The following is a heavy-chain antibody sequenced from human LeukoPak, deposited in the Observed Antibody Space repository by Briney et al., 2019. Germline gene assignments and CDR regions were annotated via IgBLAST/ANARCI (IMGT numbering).Heavy chain of an antibody. V-gene: IGHV1-2*02. CDR3: ARADHYDISTTYPFDY. Sequence: GASVKVSCKSSGYTFTGYYMHWVRQAPGQGLEWMGWINPNNGGTNYAQKFQGRVTMTRDTSISTVYMELGRLTSDDTALYFCARADHYDISTTYPFDYWGQGTLVTVSS. J-gene: IGHJ4*02. CDR2: INPNNGGT. CDR1: GYTFTGYY. D-gene: IGHD3-9*01.